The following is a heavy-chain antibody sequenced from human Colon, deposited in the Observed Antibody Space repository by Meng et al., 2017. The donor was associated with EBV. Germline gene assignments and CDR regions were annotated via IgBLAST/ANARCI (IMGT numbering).Heavy chain of an antibody. CDR3: ARGGPYPDSSGFHWYFDL. V-gene: IGHV7-4-1*02. CDR2: INTHTGNP. CDR1: GYTFINYA. Sequence: QGPLVQCGSELKKSGASVKVSCKASGYTFINYAINWVRQAPGQGLEWMGWINTHTGNPTYGQGFTGRFVLSSDTSVSTANLQISSLKAEDTAVYYCARGGPYPDSSGFHWYFDLWGRGTLVTVSS. J-gene: IGHJ2*01. D-gene: IGHD3-22*01.